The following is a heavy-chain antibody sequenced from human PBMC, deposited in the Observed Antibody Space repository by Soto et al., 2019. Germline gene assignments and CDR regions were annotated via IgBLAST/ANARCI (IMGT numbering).Heavy chain of an antibody. CDR2: ISAYNGNT. J-gene: IGHJ6*02. D-gene: IGHD3-9*01. CDR1: GYTFTSYG. Sequence: ASVKVSCKASGYTFTSYGISWVRQAPGQGLEWVGWISAYNGNTNYAQKLQGRVTMTTDTSTSTAYMELRSLRSDDTAVYYCARLILTGQDYYYYYGMDVWGQGTTVTVSS. CDR3: ARLILTGQDYYYYYGMDV. V-gene: IGHV1-18*04.